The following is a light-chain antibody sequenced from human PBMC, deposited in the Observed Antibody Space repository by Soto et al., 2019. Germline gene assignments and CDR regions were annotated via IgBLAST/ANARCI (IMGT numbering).Light chain of an antibody. CDR3: SSYTSSSSYV. Sequence: QSVLTQPASVSGSPGQSITISCTGTGIDVGGYNFVSWYQQHPGKAPKLMIYEVSNRPSGVSNRFSGSKSGNTASLTISGLQAEDEADYYCSSYTSSSSYVFGTGTKLTVL. J-gene: IGLJ1*01. CDR2: EVS. V-gene: IGLV2-14*01. CDR1: GIDVGGYNF.